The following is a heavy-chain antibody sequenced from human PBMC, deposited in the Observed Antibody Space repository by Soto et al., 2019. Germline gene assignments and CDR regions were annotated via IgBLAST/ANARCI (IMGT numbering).Heavy chain of an antibody. CDR2: INPSGDST. Sequence: ASVKVSCKASGFTFINYYMHWVRQAPGQGLEWMGVINPSGDSTNYAQKFQGRVTMTRDTSTSTVYMELSSLRSEDTAVYYCARVLGAEDEKDYWGQGTLVTVSS. CDR1: GFTFINYY. V-gene: IGHV1-46*03. CDR3: ARVLGAEDEKDY. D-gene: IGHD3-16*01. J-gene: IGHJ4*02.